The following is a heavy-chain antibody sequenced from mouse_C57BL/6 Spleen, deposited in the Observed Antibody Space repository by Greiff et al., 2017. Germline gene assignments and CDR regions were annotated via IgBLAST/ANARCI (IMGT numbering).Heavy chain of an antibody. CDR3: AIEATVVAKGFDAMDY. CDR1: GYTFTSYW. CDR2: IHPSDSDT. V-gene: IGHV1-74*01. Sequence: QVQLQQPGAELVKPGASVKVSCKASGYTFTSYWMHWVKQRPGQGLEWIGRIHPSDSDTNYNQKFKGKATLTVDKSSSTAYMQLSSLTSEDSAVYYCAIEATVVAKGFDAMDYWGQGTSVTVSS. J-gene: IGHJ4*01. D-gene: IGHD1-1*01.